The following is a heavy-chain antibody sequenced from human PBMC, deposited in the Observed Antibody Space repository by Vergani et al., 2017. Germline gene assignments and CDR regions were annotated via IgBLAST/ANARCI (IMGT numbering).Heavy chain of an antibody. D-gene: IGHD6-19*01. CDR1: FDSIRNLY. Sequence: QVQLQESGPGLVKSSETLSLTCSVSFDSIRNLYCNWIRQPPCTGLVWKGSIHYSENTNYNPSLKTRVTISVDTSKNQFSLTLTSVTAADTAVYYCASDTHSGQMADRWGQGILVTVTS. J-gene: IGHJ5*02. V-gene: IGHV4-59*11. CDR3: ASDTHSGQMADR. CDR2: IHYSENT.